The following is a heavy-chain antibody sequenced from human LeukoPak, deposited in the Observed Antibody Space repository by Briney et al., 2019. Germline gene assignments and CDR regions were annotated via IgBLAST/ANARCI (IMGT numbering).Heavy chain of an antibody. J-gene: IGHJ4*02. D-gene: IGHD6-13*01. CDR3: AKGRIAAAGIFDY. CDR2: ISGSGGST. CDR1: GFTFSSHA. Sequence: PGGSLRLSCSVSGFTFSSHAMHWVRQAPGKGLEWVSAISGSGGSTYYADSVKGRFTISRDNSKNTLYLQMNSLRAEDTAVYYCAKGRIAAAGIFDYWGQGTLVTVSS. V-gene: IGHV3-23*01.